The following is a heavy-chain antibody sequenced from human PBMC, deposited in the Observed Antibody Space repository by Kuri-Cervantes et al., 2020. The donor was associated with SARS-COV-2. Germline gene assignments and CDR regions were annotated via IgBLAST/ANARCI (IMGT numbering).Heavy chain of an antibody. J-gene: IGHJ4*02. Sequence: ASVKVSCKASGYTFTSYGISWVRQAPGQGLEWMGWISTYSGNTNYAQRLQGIVTMTTDTSTSTAFMELRSLGSDDTAVFYCAKNWGASGWYPFDCWGQGTLVTVSS. CDR3: AKNWGASGWYPFDC. CDR2: ISTYSGNT. V-gene: IGHV1-18*01. CDR1: GYTFTSYG. D-gene: IGHD6-19*01.